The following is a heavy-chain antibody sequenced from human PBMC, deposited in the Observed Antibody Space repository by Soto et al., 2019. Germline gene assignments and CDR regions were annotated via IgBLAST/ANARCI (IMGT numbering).Heavy chain of an antibody. CDR1: GGTFSSYA. CDR2: IIPIFGTA. V-gene: IGHV1-69*01. CDR3: ARTPYNWNPGGGYYYYGMDV. D-gene: IGHD1-20*01. Sequence: QVQLVQSGAEVKKPGSSVKVSCKASGGTFSSYAISWVRQAPGQGLEWMGGIIPIFGTANYAQKFQGRVTITADESTSTAYMELSSLRSEDTAVYYCARTPYNWNPGGGYYYYGMDVWGQGTTVTVSS. J-gene: IGHJ6*02.